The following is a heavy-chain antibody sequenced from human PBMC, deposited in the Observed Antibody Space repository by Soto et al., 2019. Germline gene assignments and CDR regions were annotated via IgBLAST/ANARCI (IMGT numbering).Heavy chain of an antibody. CDR3: ARDWDGRFDH. D-gene: IGHD1-26*01. Sequence: QVQLVESGGGVVQPGRSLRLSCAASGFTFSSYGMHWVRQAPGKGLERVEVIWYDGSNKYYADSVKGRFTISRDNSKNTLYLQMNSLRAEDTDVYYCARDWDGRFDHWGQGTLVTASS. CDR1: GFTFSSYG. CDR2: IWYDGSNK. V-gene: IGHV3-33*01. J-gene: IGHJ4*02.